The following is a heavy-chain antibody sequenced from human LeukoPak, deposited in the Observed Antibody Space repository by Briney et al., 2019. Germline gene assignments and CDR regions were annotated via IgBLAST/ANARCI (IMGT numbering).Heavy chain of an antibody. CDR3: ARGRRLMITFGGVDY. Sequence: SETLSLTCTVSGGSISSSSYYWGWIRQPPGKGLEWIGSIYYSGSTHYNPSLKSRVTISVDTSKNQFSLKLSSVTAADTAVYYCARGRRLMITFGGVDYWGQGTLVTVSS. J-gene: IGHJ4*02. CDR2: IYYSGST. CDR1: GGSISSSSYY. V-gene: IGHV4-39*01. D-gene: IGHD3-16*01.